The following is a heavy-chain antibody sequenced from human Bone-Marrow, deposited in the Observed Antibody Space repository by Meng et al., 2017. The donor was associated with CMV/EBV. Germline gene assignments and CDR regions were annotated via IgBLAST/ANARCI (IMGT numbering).Heavy chain of an antibody. V-gene: IGHV4-59*01. CDR3: ARVGRRDGYNAHFDN. D-gene: IGHD5-24*01. CDR1: DDSISGYY. J-gene: IGHJ4*02. Sequence: SETLSLTCIVSDDSISGYYWSWIRQPPGKGLEWIGYIYYIGSTNYNPPLKSRLTISMDTSKNQPSLKVKSVTAAATAVYYCARVGRRDGYNAHFDNWGQGTLVTVSS. CDR2: IYYIGST.